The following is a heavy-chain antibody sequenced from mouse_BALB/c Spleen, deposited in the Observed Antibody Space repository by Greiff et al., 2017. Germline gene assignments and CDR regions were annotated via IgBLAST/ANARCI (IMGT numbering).Heavy chain of an antibody. V-gene: IGHV1S29*02. CDR1: GYTFTDYN. CDR3: AIEMAYYRYDGAMDY. J-gene: IGHJ4*01. Sequence: VQLKESGPELVKPGASVKISCKASGYTFTDYNMHWVKQSHGKSLEWIGYIYPYNGGTGYNQKFKSKATLTVDNSSSTAYMELRSLTSEDSAVYYCAIEMAYYRYDGAMDYWGQGTSVTVSS. CDR2: IYPYNGGT. D-gene: IGHD2-14*01.